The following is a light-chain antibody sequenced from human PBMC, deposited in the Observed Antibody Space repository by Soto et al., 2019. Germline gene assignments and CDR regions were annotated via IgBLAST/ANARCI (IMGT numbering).Light chain of an antibody. CDR2: DAS. Sequence: EIVLTQSPATLSLSPGETATLSCRASQSIDIYLAWYQQRPGRAPRLLIYDASSRPAAVPARFSGSGSGTDFTLTIAGLEPEDFAVYYCQQRGNWPLTFGGGTKV. CDR1: QSIDIY. V-gene: IGKV3-11*01. CDR3: QQRGNWPLT. J-gene: IGKJ4*01.